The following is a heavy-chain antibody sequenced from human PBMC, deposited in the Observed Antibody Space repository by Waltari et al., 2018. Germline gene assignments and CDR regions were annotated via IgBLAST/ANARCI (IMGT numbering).Heavy chain of an antibody. V-gene: IGHV3-30-3*01. Sequence: QVQLVESGGGVVQPGRSLRLSCAASGFTFSSYAMHWVRQAPGKGLEWVAVISYDGSNKYDADSVKGRFTISRDNSKNTLYLQMNSLRAEDTAVYYCARAPTVTTWTDYWGQGTLVTVSS. D-gene: IGHD4-17*01. CDR2: ISYDGSNK. CDR1: GFTFSSYA. J-gene: IGHJ4*02. CDR3: ARAPTVTTWTDY.